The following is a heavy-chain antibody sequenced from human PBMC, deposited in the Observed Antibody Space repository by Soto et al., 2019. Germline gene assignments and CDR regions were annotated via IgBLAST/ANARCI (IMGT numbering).Heavy chain of an antibody. V-gene: IGHV1-69*01. CDR3: ASWVLGTGTGWFDP. Sequence: QVQLVQSGAEVKKPGSSVKVSCKASGGTFSSYAISWVRQAPGQGLEWMGGIIPIFGTANYAQKFQGRVTITADESTSRAYMELSSLRSEDTAVYYCASWVLGTGTGWFDPWGQGTLVTVSS. D-gene: IGHD2-8*02. CDR2: IIPIFGTA. J-gene: IGHJ5*02. CDR1: GGTFSSYA.